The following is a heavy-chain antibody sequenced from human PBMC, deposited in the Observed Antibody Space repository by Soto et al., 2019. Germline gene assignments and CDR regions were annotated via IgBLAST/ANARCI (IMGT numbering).Heavy chain of an antibody. J-gene: IGHJ4*02. CDR3: ARDQRDTGMVGNFDS. D-gene: IGHD5-18*01. Sequence: QVQLVQSGAEVQKPGSSVKVSCKASGGTFNSYAISWVRQAPGQGLEWMGGIVPIFGTPIYAQKFQDRVTITADESTSTAYMELSSLRSEDTAVYYCARDQRDTGMVGNFDSWGQGTLVTVSS. CDR1: GGTFNSYA. CDR2: IVPIFGTP. V-gene: IGHV1-69*01.